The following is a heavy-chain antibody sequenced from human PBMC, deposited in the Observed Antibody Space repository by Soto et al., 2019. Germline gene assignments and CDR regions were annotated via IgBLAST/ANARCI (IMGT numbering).Heavy chain of an antibody. CDR1: GGSISSYY. J-gene: IGHJ4*02. D-gene: IGHD1-26*01. CDR3: AGGQDSGSHVGCDY. Sequence: QVQLQESGPGLVKPSETLSLTCTVSGGSISSYYWSWIRQPPGKGLEWIGYIYYSGSTNYNPSRKTRVTIAVDTSKNQFALKLSSVTAADTAVYYCAGGQDSGSHVGCDYWGQGTLVTVSS. CDR2: IYYSGST. V-gene: IGHV4-59*01.